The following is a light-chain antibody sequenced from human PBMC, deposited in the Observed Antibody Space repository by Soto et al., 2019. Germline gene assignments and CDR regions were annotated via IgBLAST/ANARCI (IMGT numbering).Light chain of an antibody. CDR2: TNN. CDR3: AAWDDSLNGLV. J-gene: IGLJ3*02. V-gene: IGLV1-44*01. CDR1: ISNIGGNT. Sequence: QSALTQPPSASGTPGQRVTISCSGSISNIGGNTVNWYQQLPGTAPQLLMYTNNQRPSGVPDRFSGSKSGTSASLAISGLQSEDEADYYCAAWDDSLNGLVFGGGTKVTVL.